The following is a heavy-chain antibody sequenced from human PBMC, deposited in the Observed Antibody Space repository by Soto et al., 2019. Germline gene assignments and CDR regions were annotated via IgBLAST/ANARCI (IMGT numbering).Heavy chain of an antibody. V-gene: IGHV4-59*01. D-gene: IGHD4-17*01. J-gene: IGHJ3*02. Sequence: SETLSLTCTVSGGSISSYYWSWIRQPPGKGLERIGYIYYSGSTNYNPSLKSRVTISVDTSKNQFSLKLSSVTAADTAVYCCARDTYGDYRDAFDIWGQGTMVTVSS. CDR2: IYYSGST. CDR3: ARDTYGDYRDAFDI. CDR1: GGSISSYY.